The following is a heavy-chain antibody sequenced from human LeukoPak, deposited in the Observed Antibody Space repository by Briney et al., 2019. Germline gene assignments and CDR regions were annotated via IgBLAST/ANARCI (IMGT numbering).Heavy chain of an antibody. D-gene: IGHD3-22*01. V-gene: IGHV4-59*05. CDR3: ARSWQRSGYLNWFDP. Sequence: SETLSLTCTVSGDSISNYYWSWIRQPPGKGLEWIGSIYYSGSTYYNPSLKSRVTISVDTSKNQFSLKLSSVTAADTAVYYCARSWQRSGYLNWFDPWGQGTLVTVSS. J-gene: IGHJ5*02. CDR2: IYYSGST. CDR1: GDSISNYY.